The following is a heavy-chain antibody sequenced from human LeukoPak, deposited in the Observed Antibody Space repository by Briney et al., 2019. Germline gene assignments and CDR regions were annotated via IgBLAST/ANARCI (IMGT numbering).Heavy chain of an antibody. CDR2: MNPNSGNA. V-gene: IGHV1-8*01. CDR1: GYSFISYD. Sequence: ASVKVSCKASGYSFISYDINWVRQATGQGLEWTGWMNPNSGNAGYEKKFQGRITMTRNTSTGTAYMELSSLRFDDTAVYYCARDYFDSGGSVYQIYGLDVWGLGTTVTVSS. D-gene: IGHD3-22*01. CDR3: ARDYFDSGGSVYQIYGLDV. J-gene: IGHJ6*02.